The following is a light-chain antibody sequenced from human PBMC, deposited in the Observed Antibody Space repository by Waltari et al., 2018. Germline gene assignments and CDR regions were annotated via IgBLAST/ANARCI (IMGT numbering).Light chain of an antibody. Sequence: QSVLTQPPSVSAAPGQKVTISWSGSSSNIGNNYVSWYQQLPGTAPKPLIYENNKRPSGIPDRFSCSNSGTSSTLGITGLQTGDEADYYCGTWDSSLSAVVFGGGTKLTVL. CDR2: ENN. CDR1: SSNIGNNY. V-gene: IGLV1-51*02. CDR3: GTWDSSLSAVV. J-gene: IGLJ2*01.